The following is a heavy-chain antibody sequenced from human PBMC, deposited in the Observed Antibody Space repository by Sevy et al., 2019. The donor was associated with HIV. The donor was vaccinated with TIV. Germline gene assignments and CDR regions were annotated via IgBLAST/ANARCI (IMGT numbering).Heavy chain of an antibody. J-gene: IGHJ4*02. CDR1: GFTFNTHA. D-gene: IGHD6-19*01. Sequence: GGSLRLSCAASGFTFNTHAMHWVRQAPGKGLEWVALISYDGIIKYYADSVKGRLTISRDNSKNTLSLQMNSLRVEDTDVYYCAREGGYTSAWSPGNHWGQGTLVTVSS. CDR2: ISYDGIIK. CDR3: AREGGYTSAWSPGNH. V-gene: IGHV3-30*04.